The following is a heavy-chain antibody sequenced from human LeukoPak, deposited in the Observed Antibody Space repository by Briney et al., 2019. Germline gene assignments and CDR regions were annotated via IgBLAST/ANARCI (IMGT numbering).Heavy chain of an antibody. D-gene: IGHD3-3*01. CDR3: TRGVGVTIFGVGGQAFDI. CDR2: INPSGGTT. J-gene: IGHJ3*02. CDR1: GYTFTSNY. V-gene: IGHV1-46*03. Sequence: ASVKVSCXASGYTFTSNYMYWVRQAPGQGLEWMGIINPSGGTTRYAQKFQGRVTMTRDTSTSTLYMELSSLRSEDTAVYYCTRGVGVTIFGVGGQAFDIWGQGTMVTVSS.